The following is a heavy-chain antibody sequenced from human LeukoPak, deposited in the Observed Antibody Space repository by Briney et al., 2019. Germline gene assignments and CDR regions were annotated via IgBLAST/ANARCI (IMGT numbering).Heavy chain of an antibody. CDR1: GFTFSSYA. J-gene: IGHJ4*02. CDR3: ARDLSSGHDY. Sequence: PGGSLRLSCVASGFTFSSYAMHWVRQAPGKGLEWVAVISYDGSNKYYADSVKGRFTISRDNSKNTLYLQMNSLRAEDTAVYYCARDLSSGHDYWGQGTLVTVSS. D-gene: IGHD6-19*01. V-gene: IGHV3-30-3*01. CDR2: ISYDGSNK.